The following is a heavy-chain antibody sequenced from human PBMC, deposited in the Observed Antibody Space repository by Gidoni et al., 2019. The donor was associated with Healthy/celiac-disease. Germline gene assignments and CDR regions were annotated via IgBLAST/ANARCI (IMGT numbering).Heavy chain of an antibody. Sequence: QVQLVQSGAEVKKPGASVKVSCKASGYTFTSYDINWVRQATGQGFEWMGWRNPNSGNTGYAQKFQGRVTMTRNTSISTAYMELSSLRSEDTAVYYCARGKAVVVVAAPFDPWGQGTLVTVSS. J-gene: IGHJ5*02. CDR1: GYTFTSYD. D-gene: IGHD2-15*01. CDR3: ARGKAVVVVAAPFDP. V-gene: IGHV1-8*01. CDR2: RNPNSGNT.